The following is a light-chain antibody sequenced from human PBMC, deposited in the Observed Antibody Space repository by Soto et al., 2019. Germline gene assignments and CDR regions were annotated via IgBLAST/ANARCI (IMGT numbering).Light chain of an antibody. CDR3: QQYNKWPPVT. Sequence: EIVLTQSPVTLSLSPGERATLSCRASQSISNSLAWYQQKPGQAPSLLIFDASKRATGIPARFSGSGSGTDFTLTISRLEPEDFAVYYCQQYNKWPPVTFGQGTDWRL. CDR2: DAS. CDR1: QSISNS. V-gene: IGKV3-11*01. J-gene: IGKJ5*01.